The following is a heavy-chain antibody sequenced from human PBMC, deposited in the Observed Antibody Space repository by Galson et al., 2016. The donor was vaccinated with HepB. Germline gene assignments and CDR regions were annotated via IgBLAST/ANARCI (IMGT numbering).Heavy chain of an antibody. J-gene: IGHJ2*01. CDR1: GFTFSGRD. D-gene: IGHD3-10*02. CDR3: ARDYCGRTSLCSGGFFFDL. CDR2: IGVAGDT. Sequence: SLRLSCAASGFTFSGRDFHWVRQLTGGRLEWVSAIGVAGDTYYADSVRGRFTISRDNAKNSFYLQMNSLRAGDTAVYYCARDYCGRTSLCSGGFFFDLWGRGTLVTVSS. V-gene: IGHV3-13*04.